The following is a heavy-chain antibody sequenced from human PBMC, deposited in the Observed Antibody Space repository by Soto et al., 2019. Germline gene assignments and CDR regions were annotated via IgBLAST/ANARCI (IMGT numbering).Heavy chain of an antibody. CDR1: GFTFSSYD. CDR2: INTRSSRI. D-gene: IGHD3-10*01. Sequence: EVQLVESGGGLVQPGGSLRLSCATSGFTFSSYDMNWVRQVPGKGLEWISRINTRSSRIYYADSVRGRFTISRDNAKNSLYLQINSLTAADTAVYYCVRDNGAMDVCGQGTTVTVSS. CDR3: VRDNGAMDV. V-gene: IGHV3-48*03. J-gene: IGHJ6*02.